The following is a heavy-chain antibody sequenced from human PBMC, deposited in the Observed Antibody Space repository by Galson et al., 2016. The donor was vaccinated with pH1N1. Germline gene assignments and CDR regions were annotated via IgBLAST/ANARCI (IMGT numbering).Heavy chain of an antibody. CDR3: AKDRGGSGDFDN. CDR1: GGTFSSYA. Sequence: SVKVSCKASGGTFSSYAISWVRQAPGQRLEWMGFVNPGNGDTKYLQKFQDRVTITTDTSASTASMEFTSLTSEDTAVYYCAKDRGGSGDFDNWGQGTLVTVSS. D-gene: IGHD3-10*01. J-gene: IGHJ4*02. V-gene: IGHV1-3*01. CDR2: VNPGNGDT.